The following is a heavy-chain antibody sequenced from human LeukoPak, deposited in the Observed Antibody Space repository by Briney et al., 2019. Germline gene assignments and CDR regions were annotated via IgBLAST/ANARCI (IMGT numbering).Heavy chain of an antibody. J-gene: IGHJ5*02. CDR3: TGVYSSLWYKWFDP. CDR1: GASMSSDDYY. V-gene: IGHV4-61*02. CDR2: IFTSGFT. D-gene: IGHD4-11*01. Sequence: SETLSLTCTVSGASMSSDDYYWTWIRQPAGGGLEWIGRIFTSGFTDYNPSLRSRVTISLDTSKNQFSLDLSSVTAADTAVYFCTGVYSSLWYKWFDPWGQGTLVTVSS.